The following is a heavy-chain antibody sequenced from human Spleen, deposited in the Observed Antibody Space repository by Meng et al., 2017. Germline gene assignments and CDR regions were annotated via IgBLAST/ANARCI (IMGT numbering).Heavy chain of an antibody. V-gene: IGHV2-5*01. J-gene: IGHJ3*02. CDR1: GFSLSTSGVG. CDR2: IYWNDDK. Sequence: SGPTLVKPTQTLTLTCTFSGFSLSTSGVGVGWIRQPPGKALEWLALIYWNDDKRYSPSLKGRLTITKDTSKNQVVLTMTNMDPVDTATYYCAHTFGYSYAYDAFDIWGQGTMVTVSS. D-gene: IGHD5-18*01. CDR3: AHTFGYSYAYDAFDI.